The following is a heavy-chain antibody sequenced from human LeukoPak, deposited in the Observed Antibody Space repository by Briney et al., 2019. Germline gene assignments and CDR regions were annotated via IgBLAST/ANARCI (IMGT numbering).Heavy chain of an antibody. D-gene: IGHD3-22*01. CDR3: ARAPLSYYDSSGYRPEYFQH. V-gene: IGHV1-69*05. J-gene: IGHJ1*01. CDR1: GGTFSSYA. Sequence: GASVKVSCKASGGTFSSYAISWVRQAPGQGLEWMGRIIPIFGTANYAQKFQGRVTITTDESTSTAYMELSSLRSEDTAVYYCARAPLSYYDSSGYRPEYFQHWGQGTMVTVSS. CDR2: IIPIFGTA.